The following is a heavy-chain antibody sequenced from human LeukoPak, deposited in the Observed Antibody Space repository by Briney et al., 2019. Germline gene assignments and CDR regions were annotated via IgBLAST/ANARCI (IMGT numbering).Heavy chain of an antibody. J-gene: IGHJ6*02. CDR1: GLTFSSHW. CDR3: TRDPIQGVLVYYGMDV. V-gene: IGHV3-7*01. D-gene: IGHD2-8*02. CDR2: INQDGRLI. Sequence: SGGSLRLSCAASGLTFSSHWMSWVRQAPGKGPEWVANINQDGRLIYYLQSVKGRFTISRDNVKNSLHLQMNSLRVEDTAVYYCTRDPIQGVLVYYGMDVWGQGTTVTVSS.